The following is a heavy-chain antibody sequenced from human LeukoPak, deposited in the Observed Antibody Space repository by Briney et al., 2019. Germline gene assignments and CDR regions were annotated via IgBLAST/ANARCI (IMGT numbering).Heavy chain of an antibody. CDR2: ISSSSSYI. V-gene: IGHV3-21*01. CDR1: GDSITNPKW. Sequence: PSETLSLTCAVSGDSITNPKWWSWVRQPPGKGLEWVSSISSSSSYIYHADSVKGRFTISRDNAKNSLDLQMNSLRAEDTAVYYCAREGGDCGGDCYPHYYYGMDVWGQGTTVTVSS. J-gene: IGHJ6*02. D-gene: IGHD2-21*02. CDR3: AREGGDCGGDCYPHYYYGMDV.